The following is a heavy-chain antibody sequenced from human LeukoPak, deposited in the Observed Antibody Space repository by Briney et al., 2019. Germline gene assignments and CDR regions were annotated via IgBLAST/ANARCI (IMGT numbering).Heavy chain of an antibody. Sequence: ASVTVSCKASGYTFTSDGISWVRQAPGQGLEWMGWISAYNGNTNYAQKLQGRVNMTTDTSTSTAYMELRSLRSYDTAVYYCARASAYYGMDVWGQGTTVTVSS. J-gene: IGHJ6*02. CDR2: ISAYNGNT. CDR1: GYTFTSDG. V-gene: IGHV1-18*01. CDR3: ARASAYYGMDV.